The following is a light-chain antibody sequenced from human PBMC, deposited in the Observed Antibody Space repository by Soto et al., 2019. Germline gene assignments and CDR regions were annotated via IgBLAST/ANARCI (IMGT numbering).Light chain of an antibody. CDR1: QGIRYD. V-gene: IGKV1-17*01. CDR3: QQSKSFPLT. Sequence: SQMTQSPWSLSASVGYRVPVTFRSSQGIRYDLGWYQQKPGKPPKLLIYVASNLQSGVPSRFSCSGSGTDFTLTISSLQPEDFATYFCQQSKSFPLTFGGGTKVDI. CDR2: VAS. J-gene: IGKJ4*01.